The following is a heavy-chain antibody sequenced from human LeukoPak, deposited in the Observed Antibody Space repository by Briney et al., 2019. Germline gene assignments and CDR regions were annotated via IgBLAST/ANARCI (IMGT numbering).Heavy chain of an antibody. CDR3: ARHRCSSTTCSFDS. Sequence: GGSLRLSCAASGFTFNHYAMTWVRQTPGKGPEWVSLISWKGDTTAYAESVRGRFTISRDNAKNSLYLHMNSLRPEDTAFYHCARHRCSSTTCSFDSWGQGSLVTVSS. D-gene: IGHD2-2*01. CDR1: GFTFNHYA. CDR2: ISWKGDTT. V-gene: IGHV3-20*01. J-gene: IGHJ4*02.